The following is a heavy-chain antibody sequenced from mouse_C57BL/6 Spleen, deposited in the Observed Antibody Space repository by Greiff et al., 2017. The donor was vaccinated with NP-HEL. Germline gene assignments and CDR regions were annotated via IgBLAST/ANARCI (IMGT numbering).Heavy chain of an antibody. V-gene: IGHV5-4*03. D-gene: IGHD1-1*01. CDR3: ARRYGSSHWYFDV. CDR1: GFTFSSYA. CDR2: ISDGGSYT. J-gene: IGHJ1*03. Sequence: EVQGVESGGGLVKPGGSLKLSCAASGFTFSSYAMSWVRQTPEKRLEWVATISDGGSYTYYPDNVKGRFTISRDNAKNNLYLQMSHLKSEDTAMYYCARRYGSSHWYFDVWGTGTTVTVSS.